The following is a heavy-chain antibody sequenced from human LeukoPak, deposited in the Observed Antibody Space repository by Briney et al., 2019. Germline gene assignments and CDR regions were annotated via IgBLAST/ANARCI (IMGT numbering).Heavy chain of an antibody. J-gene: IGHJ4*02. V-gene: IGHV3-33*06. CDR3: AKESSRDLDY. CDR1: GFTFSSYA. CDR2: IWYDGSNK. Sequence: PGGSLRLSCAASGFTFSSYAMSWVHQAPGKGLEWVAVIWYDGSNKYYADSVKGRFTISRDNSKNTLYLQMNSLRAEDTAVYYCAKESSRDLDYWGQGTLVTVSS.